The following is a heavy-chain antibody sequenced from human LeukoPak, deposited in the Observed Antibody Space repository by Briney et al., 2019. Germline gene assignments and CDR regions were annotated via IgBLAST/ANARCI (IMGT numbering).Heavy chain of an antibody. CDR1: GFTFSNYA. V-gene: IGHV3-30*18. J-gene: IGHJ6*03. CDR2: ISFDGSNK. CDR3: AKQAAADYMDV. Sequence: QPGGSLRLSCAASGFTFSNYAMHWVRQAPGKGLEWVSIISFDGSNKYYADSVKGRFTISRDNSKNTLYLQMNSLRAEDTAVYYCAKQAAADYMDVWGKGTTVTISS. D-gene: IGHD6-13*01.